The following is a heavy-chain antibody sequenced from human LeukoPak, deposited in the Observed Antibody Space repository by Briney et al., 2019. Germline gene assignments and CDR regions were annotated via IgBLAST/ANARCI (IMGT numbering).Heavy chain of an antibody. CDR3: ADCVVPAAMRSYYYYGMDV. D-gene: IGHD2-2*01. CDR2: ISGIGGST. Sequence: GGSLRLSCAASGFTIRSYAMSWVRQAPGKGLEGVAAISGIGGSTYYPDSVKGRFTISRDNSKNTLYPQMNSLRAEDTAVYYCADCVVPAAMRSYYYYGMDVWGKGTTVTVSS. J-gene: IGHJ6*04. V-gene: IGHV3-23*01. CDR1: GFTIRSYA.